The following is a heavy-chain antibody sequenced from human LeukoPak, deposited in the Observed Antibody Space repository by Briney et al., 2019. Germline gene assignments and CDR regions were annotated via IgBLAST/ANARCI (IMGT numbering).Heavy chain of an antibody. V-gene: IGHV3-21*04. Sequence: GGSLRLSCAASGFTFSSYSMNWVRQAPGKGLEWVSSISSSSSYIYYADSVKGRFTISRDNAKNSLYLQMNSLRAEDTAVYYCAKIPSSWYYFDQWGQGTLVTVSS. D-gene: IGHD6-13*01. CDR1: GFTFSSYS. J-gene: IGHJ4*02. CDR2: ISSSSSYI. CDR3: AKIPSSWYYFDQ.